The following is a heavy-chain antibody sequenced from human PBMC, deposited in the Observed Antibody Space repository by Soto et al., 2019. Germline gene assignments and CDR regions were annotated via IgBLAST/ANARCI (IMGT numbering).Heavy chain of an antibody. Sequence: QVQLQESGPGLVKASQTLSLTCSVSGASTSSGGFYWNWIRQHPGQGLEWIGYIYNSGSPYYNPSLKSRVSISLDTSKNQFSLRLTSVTAADTAVYYCARMYNTSSLDYWGQGTLVTVSS. J-gene: IGHJ4*02. CDR2: IYNSGSP. D-gene: IGHD6-6*01. CDR3: ARMYNTSSLDY. CDR1: GASTSSGGFY. V-gene: IGHV4-31*03.